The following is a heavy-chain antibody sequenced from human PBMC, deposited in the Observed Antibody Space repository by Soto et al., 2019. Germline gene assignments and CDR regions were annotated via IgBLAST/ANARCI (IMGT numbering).Heavy chain of an antibody. CDR1: GGSISSYY. V-gene: IGHV4-59*01. CDR2: IYYSGST. D-gene: IGHD6-13*01. Sequence: SSETLSLTCPVSGGSISSYYWSWIRQPPGKGLEWIGYIYYSGSTNYNPSLKSRVTISVDTSKNQFSLKLSSVTAADTAVYYCVRGTLSSSWRYYYYYGMDVWGQGTTVTVSS. J-gene: IGHJ6*02. CDR3: VRGTLSSSWRYYYYYGMDV.